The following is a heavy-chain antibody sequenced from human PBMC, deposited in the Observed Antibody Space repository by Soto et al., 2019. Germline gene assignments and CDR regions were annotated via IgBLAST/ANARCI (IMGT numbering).Heavy chain of an antibody. CDR1: GGTFSSYA. D-gene: IGHD3-22*01. V-gene: IGHV1-69*13. Sequence: SVNVSCKASGGTFSSYAISWVRQAPGQGLEWMGGIIPIFGTANYAQKFQGRVTITADESTSTAYMELSSLRSEDTAVYYCARLGGPPDSRAVDYWGQGTLVTVSS. CDR3: ARLGGPPDSRAVDY. J-gene: IGHJ4*02. CDR2: IIPIFGTA.